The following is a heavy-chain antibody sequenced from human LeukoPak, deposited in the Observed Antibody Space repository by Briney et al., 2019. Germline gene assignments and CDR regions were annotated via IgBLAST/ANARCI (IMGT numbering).Heavy chain of an antibody. CDR1: GFTFSSYA. J-gene: IGHJ4*02. V-gene: IGHV3-23*01. Sequence: PGGSLRLSCAASGFTFSSYAMSWVRQAPGKGLEWVSAISGSGGSTYYADSVKGRFTISRDNSKNTLYLQMNSLRAEDTAVYYCAKPRYLFGGVIVISYFDYWGQGTLVTVSS. D-gene: IGHD3-16*02. CDR2: ISGSGGST. CDR3: AKPRYLFGGVIVISYFDY.